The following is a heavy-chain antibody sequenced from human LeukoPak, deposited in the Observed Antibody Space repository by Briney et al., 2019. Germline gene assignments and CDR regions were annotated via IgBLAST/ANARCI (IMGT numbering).Heavy chain of an antibody. V-gene: IGHV3-49*04. Sequence: PGGSLRLSCTASGFTFGDYAMSWVRQAPGKGLEWVGFIRSKAYGGTTEYAASVKGRFTISRDDSKSIAYLQMNSLKTEDTAVYYYSNYYDSSGYYAYYYYYMDVWGKGTTVTVSS. CDR1: GFTFGDYA. CDR3: SNYYDSSGYYAYYYYYMDV. CDR2: IRSKAYGGTT. J-gene: IGHJ6*03. D-gene: IGHD3-22*01.